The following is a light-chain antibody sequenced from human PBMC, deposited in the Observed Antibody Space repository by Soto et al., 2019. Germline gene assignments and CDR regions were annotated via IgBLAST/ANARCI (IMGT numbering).Light chain of an antibody. Sequence: QSALTQPASVSGSPGQSITTSCTGTSSVVGSYNLVSWYQQHPGKAPKLMIYEVSKRPSGVSNRFSGSKSGNTASLTISGLQAEDEADYYCCSYAGSSTYVFGTGTKLTVL. J-gene: IGLJ1*01. V-gene: IGLV2-23*02. CDR3: CSYAGSSTYV. CDR1: SSVVGSYNL. CDR2: EVS.